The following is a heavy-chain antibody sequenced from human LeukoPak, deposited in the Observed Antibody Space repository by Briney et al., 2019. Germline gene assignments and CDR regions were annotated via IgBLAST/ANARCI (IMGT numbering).Heavy chain of an antibody. V-gene: IGHV1-69*05. CDR3: ARGGITMVRGVIANGGNWFDP. CDR1: GGTFSSYA. Sequence: SVKVSCKASGGTFSSYAISWVRQAPGQGLEWMGRIIPIFGTANYAQKFQGRVTITTDESTSTAYMELSSLGSEDTAVYYCARGGITMVRGVIANGGNWFDPWGQGTLVTVSS. D-gene: IGHD3-10*01. J-gene: IGHJ5*02. CDR2: IIPIFGTA.